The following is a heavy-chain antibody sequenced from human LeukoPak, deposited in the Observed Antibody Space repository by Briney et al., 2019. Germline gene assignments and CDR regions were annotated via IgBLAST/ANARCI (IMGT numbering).Heavy chain of an antibody. D-gene: IGHD6-19*01. CDR1: GFTFDDFA. CDR2: ISWSSGNI. CDR3: ARVQGGGYRTADY. J-gene: IGHJ4*02. V-gene: IGHV3-9*01. Sequence: PGGSLRLSCAASGFTFDDFAMHWVRQAPGKGLEWVSGISWSSGNIGYADSVKGRFTISRDNSRNTLFLQMNSLRPEDTAMYYCARVQGGGYRTADYWGQGTLVTVSS.